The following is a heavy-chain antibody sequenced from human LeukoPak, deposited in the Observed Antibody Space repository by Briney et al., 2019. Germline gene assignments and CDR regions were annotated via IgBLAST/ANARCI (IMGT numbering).Heavy chain of an antibody. CDR2: IIPIFGTA. D-gene: IGHD5-24*01. J-gene: IGHJ4*02. CDR1: GGTFSSYA. Sequence: SVKVSCKASGGTFSSYAISWVRQAPGQGLEWMGGIIPIFGTANYAQKFQGRVTITTDESTSTAYMELSSLRSEDTAVYYCASLSMADNYFDYWGQGTLVTVSS. CDR3: ASLSMADNYFDY. V-gene: IGHV1-69*05.